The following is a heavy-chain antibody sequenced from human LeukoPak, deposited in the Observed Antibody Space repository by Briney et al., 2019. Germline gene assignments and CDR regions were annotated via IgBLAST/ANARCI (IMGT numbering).Heavy chain of an antibody. D-gene: IGHD2-15*01. CDR2: ISAYNGNT. V-gene: IGHV1-18*01. CDR1: GYTFTSYG. Sequence: ASVKVSCKASGYTFTSYGISWVRQAPGQGLEWMGWISAYNGNTNYAQKFQGRVTITADKSTSTAYMELSSLRSEDTAVYYCARAGYCSGGSCPTLDYWGQGTLVTVSS. CDR3: ARAGYCSGGSCPTLDY. J-gene: IGHJ4*02.